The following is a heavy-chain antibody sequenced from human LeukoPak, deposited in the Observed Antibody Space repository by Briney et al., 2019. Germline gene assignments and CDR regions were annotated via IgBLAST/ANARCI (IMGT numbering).Heavy chain of an antibody. CDR3: ARAYPKRYCSDGSCQQNWFDP. Sequence: GGSLRLSCAASGFTFSDYYMSWIRQAPGKGLEWVSYISSSGSTIYYADSVKGRFTISRDNAKNSLYLQMNSLRAEDTAVYYCARAYPKRYCSDGSCQQNWFDPWGQGTLVTVSS. CDR2: ISSSGSTI. V-gene: IGHV3-11*01. D-gene: IGHD2-15*01. CDR1: GFTFSDYY. J-gene: IGHJ5*02.